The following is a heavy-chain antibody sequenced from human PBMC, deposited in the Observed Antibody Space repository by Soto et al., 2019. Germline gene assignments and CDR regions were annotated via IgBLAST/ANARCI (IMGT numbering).Heavy chain of an antibody. CDR3: ASPDSSGYIIDY. J-gene: IGHJ4*02. Sequence: SETLSLTCTVSSGSISSSSYYWGWIRQPPGKGLEWIGSIYYSGSTYYNPSLKSRVTISVDTSKNQFSLKLSSVTAADTAVYYCASPDSSGYIIDYWGQGTLVTVSS. D-gene: IGHD3-22*01. V-gene: IGHV4-39*01. CDR2: IYYSGST. CDR1: SGSISSSSYY.